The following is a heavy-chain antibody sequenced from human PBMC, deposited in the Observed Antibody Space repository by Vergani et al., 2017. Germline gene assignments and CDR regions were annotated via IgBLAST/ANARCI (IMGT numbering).Heavy chain of an antibody. V-gene: IGHV4-38-2*01. CDR2: IFHSGTT. D-gene: IGHD2-21*02. CDR1: GYSISSGSY. Sequence: QVQLQESGPGLVKPSETLSLTCAVSGYSISSGSYWAWIRQPPGKGLEWIGSIFHSGTTHYNPSIESLVTISVDTSRNQFSLRLSSVTAADPAVFYFARHKLWGDSQTGIYFWGLGTLVIVSS. J-gene: IGHJ4*02. CDR3: ARHKLWGDSQTGIYF.